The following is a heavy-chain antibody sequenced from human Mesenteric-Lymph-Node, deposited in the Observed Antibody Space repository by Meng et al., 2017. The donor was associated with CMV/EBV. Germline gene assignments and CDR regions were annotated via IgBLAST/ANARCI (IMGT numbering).Heavy chain of an antibody. V-gene: IGHV4-34*01. CDR1: GGSSSGYY. CDR3: ARVFYFGSGSFPFDY. Sequence: SETLSLTCAVYGGSSSGYYWSWIRQLPGKGLEWIGETDHSGSTNYNPSLKSGVTISVDTSKNQFSLKLSSVTAADTAVYYCARVFYFGSGSFPFDYWGWGTVVTVSS. J-gene: IGHJ4*02. CDR2: TDHSGST. D-gene: IGHD3-10*01.